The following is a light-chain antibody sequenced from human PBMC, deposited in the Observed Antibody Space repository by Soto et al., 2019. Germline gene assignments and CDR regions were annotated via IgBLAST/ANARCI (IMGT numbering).Light chain of an antibody. CDR2: GAS. V-gene: IGKV3-20*01. CDR3: QQYNNWPPWT. CDR1: QSVGSNS. J-gene: IGKJ1*01. Sequence: EFVLTQSPGTLSLSPGERATLSCRASQSVGSNSLAWYQQKPGQAPRILIYGASTRAAGIPDRFSGSGSGTDFTLTISRLEPEDFAVYYCQQYNNWPPWTFGQGTKVEIK.